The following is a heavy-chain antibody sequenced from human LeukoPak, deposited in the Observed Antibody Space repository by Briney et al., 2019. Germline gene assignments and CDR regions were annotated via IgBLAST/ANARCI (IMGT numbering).Heavy chain of an antibody. J-gene: IGHJ6*02. Sequence: GRSRRLSCAASGFTFSSYAMHWVRQAPGKGLEWVAVISYDGSNKYYADSVKGRFTISRDNSKNTLYLQMNSLRAEDTAVYYCARDLWVGGSSSWYFRDVRGTNSHYYYYGMDVWGQGTTVTVSS. CDR1: GFTFSSYA. D-gene: IGHD6-13*01. CDR2: ISYDGSNK. CDR3: ARDLWVGGSSSWYFRDVRGTNSHYYYYGMDV. V-gene: IGHV3-30*04.